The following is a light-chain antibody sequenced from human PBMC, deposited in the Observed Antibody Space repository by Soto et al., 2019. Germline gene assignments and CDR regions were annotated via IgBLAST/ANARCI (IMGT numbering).Light chain of an antibody. CDR2: GAS. Sequence: ELVLTQSPAALSVSPGERVTLSCRASQSVSSNLAWYQQKPAQVPRLLIYGASTRATGIPARFSGSGSGTELTLTVSSLQSEDFAVYYCQQYNKWPPHFGGGTKVDIX. CDR1: QSVSSN. V-gene: IGKV3-15*01. J-gene: IGKJ4*01. CDR3: QQYNKWPPH.